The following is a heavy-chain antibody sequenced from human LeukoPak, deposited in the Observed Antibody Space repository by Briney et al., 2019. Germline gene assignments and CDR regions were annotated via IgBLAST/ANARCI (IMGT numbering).Heavy chain of an antibody. D-gene: IGHD3-3*01. J-gene: IGHJ5*02. Sequence: SETLSLTCAVYGGSFSGYYWGWIRQPPGKGLEWIGEINHSGSTNYNPSLKSRVTISVDTSKNQFSLKLSSVTAADTAVYYCARGLRITIFGVVRKNWFDPWGQGTLVTVSS. CDR3: ARGLRITIFGVVRKNWFDP. CDR1: GGSFSGYY. V-gene: IGHV4-34*01. CDR2: INHSGST.